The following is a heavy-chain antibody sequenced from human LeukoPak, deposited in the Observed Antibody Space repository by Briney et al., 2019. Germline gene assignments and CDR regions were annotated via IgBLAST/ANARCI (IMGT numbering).Heavy chain of an antibody. CDR1: GFTFSNAW. Sequence: GGSLRLSCAASGFTFSNAWMSWVRQAPGKGLEWVGRIKSKTDGGTTDYAAPVKGRFTISRDDSKNTLYLQMNSLKTEDTAVYYSISDLRLEGFDYWGQGTLVTVSS. CDR3: ISDLRLEGFDY. CDR2: IKSKTDGGTT. V-gene: IGHV3-15*01. J-gene: IGHJ4*02.